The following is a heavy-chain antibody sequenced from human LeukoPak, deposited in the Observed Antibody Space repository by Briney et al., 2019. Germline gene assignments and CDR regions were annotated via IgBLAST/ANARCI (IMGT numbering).Heavy chain of an antibody. CDR2: INWNGDST. D-gene: IGHD2-8*01. Sequence: GRSLRLSCAASGFTFDDYGMSWVRQAPGKGLEWVTGINWNGDSTSYADSVKGRFTISRDNAENSLYLQMNSLRAEDTALYYCARGGEGYCTNGVCYTRYYFDYWGRGTLVTVSS. CDR3: ARGGEGYCTNGVCYTRYYFDY. J-gene: IGHJ4*02. V-gene: IGHV3-20*04. CDR1: GFTFDDYG.